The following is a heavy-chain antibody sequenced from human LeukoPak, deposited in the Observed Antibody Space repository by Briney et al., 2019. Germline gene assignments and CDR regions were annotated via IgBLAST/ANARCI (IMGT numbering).Heavy chain of an antibody. Sequence: ASVKVSCKASGYTFTGCYMHWVRQAPGQGLEWMGWINPNSGGTNYAQKFQGRVTMTRDTSISTVYMELSRLRSDDTAVYYCARDYTGSGWLDYWGQGALVTVSS. CDR3: ARDYTGSGWLDY. V-gene: IGHV1-2*02. CDR2: INPNSGGT. D-gene: IGHD6-19*01. J-gene: IGHJ4*02. CDR1: GYTFTGCY.